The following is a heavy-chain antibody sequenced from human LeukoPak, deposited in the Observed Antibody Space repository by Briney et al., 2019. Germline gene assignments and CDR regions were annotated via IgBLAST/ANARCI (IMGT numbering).Heavy chain of an antibody. CDR3: ARDHDSSGYDAFDL. V-gene: IGHV3-30*02. CDR1: GFTFSSYG. D-gene: IGHD3-22*01. CDR2: IRYDGSNK. J-gene: IGHJ3*01. Sequence: GGSLRLSCAASGFTFSSYGVHWVRQAPGKGLEGVAFIRYDGSNKYYADSVKGRFTIYRDNSKNTLYPQMNSLRVEDTAVYYCARDHDSSGYDAFDLWGQGTMVTVSS.